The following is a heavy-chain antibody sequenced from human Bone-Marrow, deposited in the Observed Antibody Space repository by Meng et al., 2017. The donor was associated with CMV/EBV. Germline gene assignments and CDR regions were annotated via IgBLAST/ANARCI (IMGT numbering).Heavy chain of an antibody. CDR2: IYSGGST. Sequence: GESLKISCAASGFTVSTNYMSWVRQAPGKGLEWVSVIYSGGSTYYADSVKGRFTISRDNSKNTMYLQMNSLRAEDTAVYYCARENTGSYYFAYWSQGTRVTGSS. CDR3: ARENTGSYYFAY. J-gene: IGHJ4*02. V-gene: IGHV3-53*01. D-gene: IGHD1-26*01. CDR1: GFTVSTNY.